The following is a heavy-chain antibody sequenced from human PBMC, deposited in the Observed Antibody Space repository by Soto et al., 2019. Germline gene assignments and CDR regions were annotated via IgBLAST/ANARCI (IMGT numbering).Heavy chain of an antibody. J-gene: IGHJ4*01. V-gene: IGHV1-46*01. CDR3: ARGPGYYDNGNYFY. D-gene: IGHD3-16*01. Sequence: GASVKVSCKASGYISTYIHWVRQAPGQGLEWIGIINLNDASTRYARDLEGRVTVTRDMSTSTVYMELTSLKFDDTAVYYCARGPGYYDNGNYFYWGQGTPVTSPQ. CDR1: GYISTY. CDR2: INLNDAST.